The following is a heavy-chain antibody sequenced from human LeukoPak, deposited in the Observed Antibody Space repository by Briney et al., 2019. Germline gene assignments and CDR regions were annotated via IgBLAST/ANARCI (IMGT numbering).Heavy chain of an antibody. CDR1: GFTFSNAW. Sequence: GGSLRLSCAASGFTFSNAWMSWVRRAPGKGLEWVGRIKSKTDGGTTDYAAPVKGRFTISRDDSKNTLYLQMNSLKAEDTAVYYCTSQRFDCSGGSCYGQNWGQGTLVTVSS. CDR2: IKSKTDGGTT. D-gene: IGHD2-15*01. CDR3: TSQRFDCSGGSCYGQN. V-gene: IGHV3-15*01. J-gene: IGHJ4*02.